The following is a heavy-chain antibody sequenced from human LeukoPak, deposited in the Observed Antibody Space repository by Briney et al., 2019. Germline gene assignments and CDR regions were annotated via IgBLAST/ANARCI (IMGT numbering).Heavy chain of an antibody. J-gene: IGHJ3*02. Sequence: SETLSLTCTVSGGSISSGSYYWSWIRQPAGKGLEWIGRIYTSGSTNYNPSLKSRVTISVDTSKNQFSLKLSSVTAADTAVYYCARHEGLWFGPRHAFDIWGQGTMVTVSS. CDR2: IYTSGST. CDR1: GGSISSGSYY. D-gene: IGHD3-10*01. CDR3: ARHEGLWFGPRHAFDI. V-gene: IGHV4-61*02.